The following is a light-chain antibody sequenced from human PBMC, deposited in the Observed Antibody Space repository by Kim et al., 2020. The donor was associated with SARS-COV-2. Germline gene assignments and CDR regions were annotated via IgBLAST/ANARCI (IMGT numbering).Light chain of an antibody. Sequence: SYELTQPLSVSVALGQTARITRGGNNIGSKNVHWYQQKPGQAPVLVIYRDSNRPSGIPERFSGSNSGNTATLTISRAQAGDEADYYCQVWDSSTVVFGGG. CDR2: RDS. J-gene: IGLJ2*01. CDR1: NIGSKN. V-gene: IGLV3-9*01. CDR3: QVWDSSTVV.